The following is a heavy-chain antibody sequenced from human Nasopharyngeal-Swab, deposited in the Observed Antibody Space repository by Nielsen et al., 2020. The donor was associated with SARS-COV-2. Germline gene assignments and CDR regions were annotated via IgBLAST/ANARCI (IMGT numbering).Heavy chain of an antibody. CDR3: ARGTHYDILTGCFDY. CDR1: GGSISSYY. D-gene: IGHD3-9*01. J-gene: IGHJ4*02. CDR2: IYYSGST. Sequence: GSLRLSCTVSGGSISSYYWSWIRQPPGKGLEWIGYIYYSGSTNYNPSLKSRVTISVDTSKNQFSLKLSSVTAADTAVYYCARGTHYDILTGCFDYWGQGTLVTVSS. V-gene: IGHV4-59*12.